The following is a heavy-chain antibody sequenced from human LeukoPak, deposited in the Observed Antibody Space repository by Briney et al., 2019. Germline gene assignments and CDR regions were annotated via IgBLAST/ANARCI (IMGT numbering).Heavy chain of an antibody. Sequence: TGGSLRLSCAASGFTLSSYAMSWVRQGPGKGLEWVSGISGDGGSTYYADSVKGRFTTSRDNSKNTLYLQMNSLRAEDTAVYYCAKGGGAGAFDIWGQGTMVTVSS. CDR1: GFTLSSYA. J-gene: IGHJ3*02. V-gene: IGHV3-23*01. CDR3: AKGGGAGAFDI. CDR2: ISGDGGST. D-gene: IGHD3-3*01.